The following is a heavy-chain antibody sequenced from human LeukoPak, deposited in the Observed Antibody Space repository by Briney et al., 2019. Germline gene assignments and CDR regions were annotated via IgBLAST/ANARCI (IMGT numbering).Heavy chain of an antibody. J-gene: IGHJ6*03. Sequence: GASVKVSCKASGYTFTSYDINWVRQATGQGLEWMGWMNPNSGNTGYAQKFQGRVTITRNTSISTAYMELSSLRSEDTAVYYCARAPSWNYDYYYMDVWGKGTTVTVSS. D-gene: IGHD6-13*01. CDR1: GYTFTSYD. V-gene: IGHV1-8*03. CDR3: ARAPSWNYDYYYMDV. CDR2: MNPNSGNT.